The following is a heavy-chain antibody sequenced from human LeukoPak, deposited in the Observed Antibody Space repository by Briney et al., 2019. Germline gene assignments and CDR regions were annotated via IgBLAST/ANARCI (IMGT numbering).Heavy chain of an antibody. Sequence: GGSLRLSCAASGFTFSSYEMNWVRQAPGKELEWVANIKQDGSEKYYVDSVEGRFTISRDNAKNSLYLQMNSLRAEDTAVYYCARVVYYGSGSYYYWGQGTLVTVSS. V-gene: IGHV3-7*01. J-gene: IGHJ4*02. CDR2: IKQDGSEK. CDR1: GFTFSSYE. CDR3: ARVVYYGSGSYYY. D-gene: IGHD3-10*01.